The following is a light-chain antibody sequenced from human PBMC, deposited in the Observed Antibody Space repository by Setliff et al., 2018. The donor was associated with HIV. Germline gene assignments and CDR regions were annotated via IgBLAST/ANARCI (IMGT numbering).Light chain of an antibody. Sequence: QSALSQPASVSGSPGQSITISCTGTSSDVGGYRYVSWYQQHPGKAPKLMIYDVSNRPSGVSNRFSGSKSGNTASLTISGLQAEDEADYYCNSYTSSIPLYVFGTGTKVTVL. J-gene: IGLJ1*01. CDR2: DVS. CDR3: NSYTSSIPLYV. V-gene: IGLV2-14*03. CDR1: SSDVGGYRY.